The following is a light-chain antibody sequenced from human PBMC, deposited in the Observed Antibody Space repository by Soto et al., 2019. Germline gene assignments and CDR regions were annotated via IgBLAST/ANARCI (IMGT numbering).Light chain of an antibody. CDR2: GAS. V-gene: IGKV3-20*01. CDR3: HQYNQWLKWT. CDR1: QSVSRSY. J-gene: IGKJ1*01. Sequence: EIVLTQSPGALSLSPGERATLSCRASQSVSRSYLAWYQQKPGQAPRLLIYGASSRATGIPDRFSGSGSGTDFTLTISSLQSEDFAVYYCHQYNQWLKWTFGQGTKVDIK.